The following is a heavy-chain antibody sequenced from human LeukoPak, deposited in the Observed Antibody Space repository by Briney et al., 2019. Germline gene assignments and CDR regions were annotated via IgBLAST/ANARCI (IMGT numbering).Heavy chain of an antibody. V-gene: IGHV1-46*01. CDR1: GGTFSSYA. CDR3: ARDGYHYDSSGPLDY. D-gene: IGHD3-22*01. CDR2: INPSGGST. Sequence: ASVKVSCKASGGTFSSYAISWVRQAPGQGLEWMGVINPSGGSTSYAQNFQGRVTMTRDTSTSTVYMELSSLRSEDTAVYYCARDGYHYDSSGPLDYWGQGTLVTVSS. J-gene: IGHJ4*02.